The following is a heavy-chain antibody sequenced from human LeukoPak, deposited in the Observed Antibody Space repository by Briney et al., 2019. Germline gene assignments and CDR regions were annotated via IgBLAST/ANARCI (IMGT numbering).Heavy chain of an antibody. V-gene: IGHV3-23*01. CDR3: AKDKQLWSPIYYFDY. D-gene: IGHD5-18*01. CDR2: ISGSGGST. J-gene: IGHJ4*02. CDR1: GFNFRDHW. Sequence: GGSLRLSCAVSGFNFRDHWMDWARQAPGKGLEWVSAISGSGGSTYYADSVKGRFTISRDNSKNTLYLQMNSLRAEDTAVYYCAKDKQLWSPIYYFDYWGQGTLVTVSS.